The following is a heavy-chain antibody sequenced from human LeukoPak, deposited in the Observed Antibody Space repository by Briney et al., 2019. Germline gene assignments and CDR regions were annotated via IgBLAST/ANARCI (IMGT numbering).Heavy chain of an antibody. Sequence: SETLSLTCTVSGGSISSGSYYWSWIRQPAGKGLEWIGRIYTSGSTNYNPSLKSRVTISVDTSENQFSLKLSSVTAADTAVYYCARDFGRRMAWGQGTLVTVSS. J-gene: IGHJ5*02. V-gene: IGHV4-61*02. CDR1: GGSISSGSYY. CDR3: ARDFGRRMA. D-gene: IGHD1-14*01. CDR2: IYTSGST.